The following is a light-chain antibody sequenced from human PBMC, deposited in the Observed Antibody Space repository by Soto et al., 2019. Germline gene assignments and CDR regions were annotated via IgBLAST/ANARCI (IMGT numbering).Light chain of an antibody. V-gene: IGKV3-20*01. CDR1: QSVSSY. J-gene: IGKJ1*01. CDR3: QQYSSSRT. Sequence: EIVVTQSPATLSLSPGERATLSCRASQSVSSYLAWYQQKPGQAPRLLIYGGSSRATGIPVRFSGSGSETDFTLTITRLEPEDFAVYYCQQYSSSRTFGQGTKVDIK. CDR2: GGS.